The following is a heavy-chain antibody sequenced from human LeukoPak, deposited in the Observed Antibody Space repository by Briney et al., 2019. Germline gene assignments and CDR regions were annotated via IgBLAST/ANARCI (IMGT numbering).Heavy chain of an antibody. D-gene: IGHD3-10*01. J-gene: IGHJ4*02. CDR3: ARSLTMVRAYDY. V-gene: IGHV3-30*02. CDR2: IQHDGSNK. Sequence: GGSLRLSCAASGFTFSSYGMHWVRQAPGKGLEWVTFIQHDGSNKYYADSVKGRFTISRDNSKNTVCLQMNSLRTEDTAVYYCARSLTMVRAYDYWGQGTLVTVSS. CDR1: GFTFSSYG.